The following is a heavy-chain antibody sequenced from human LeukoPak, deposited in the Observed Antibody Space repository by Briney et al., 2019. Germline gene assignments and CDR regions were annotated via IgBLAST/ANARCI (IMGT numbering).Heavy chain of an antibody. J-gene: IGHJ6*02. V-gene: IGHV3-30*02. CDR2: IWFGEGSQ. CDR3: AKDFEGAVAGLSGGMDV. D-gene: IGHD6-19*01. CDR1: GFTFSIYG. Sequence: PGGSLRLSCTASGFTFSIYGMHWVRQAPGKGLEWVATIWFGEGSQNYADSVKGRFIISRDNSKNTLFLEMNSLRAEDTALYYRAKDFEGAVAGLSGGMDVWGQGTTVTVSS.